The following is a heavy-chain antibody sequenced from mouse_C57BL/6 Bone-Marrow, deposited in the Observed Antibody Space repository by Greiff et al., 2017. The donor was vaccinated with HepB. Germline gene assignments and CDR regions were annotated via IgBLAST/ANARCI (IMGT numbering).Heavy chain of an antibody. D-gene: IGHD2-5*01. CDR1: GYSITSGYY. J-gene: IGHJ3*01. CDR2: ISYDGSN. Sequence: VQLKESGPGLVKPSQSLSLTCSVTGYSITSGYYWNWIRQFPGNKLEWMGYISYDGSNNYNPSLKNRISITRDTSKNQFFLKLNSVTTEDTATYYCARERAYYSNYVFAYWGQGTLVTVSA. CDR3: ARERAYYSNYVFAY. V-gene: IGHV3-6*01.